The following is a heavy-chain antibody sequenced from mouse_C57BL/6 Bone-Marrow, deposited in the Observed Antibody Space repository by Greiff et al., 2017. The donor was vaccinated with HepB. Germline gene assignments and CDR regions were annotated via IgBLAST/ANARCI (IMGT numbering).Heavy chain of an antibody. D-gene: IGHD2-4*01. CDR2: IHPNSGST. CDR3: ARLLWRLRPY. Sequence: QVQLQHPGAELVKPGASVKLSCKASGYTFTSYWMHWVKQRPGQGLEWIGMIHPNSGSTNYHEKFKSKATLTVDKSSSTAYMQLSSLTSEDSAVYYCARLLWRLRPYWGQGTLVTVSA. CDR1: GYTFTSYW. J-gene: IGHJ3*01. V-gene: IGHV1-64*01.